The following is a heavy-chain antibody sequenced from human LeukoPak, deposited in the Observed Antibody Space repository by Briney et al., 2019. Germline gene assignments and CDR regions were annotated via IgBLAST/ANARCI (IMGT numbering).Heavy chain of an antibody. V-gene: IGHV4-59*08. D-gene: IGHD6-13*01. CDR3: ARRRSIAAASDY. CDR1: GGSISSYY. CDR2: IYYTGTT. J-gene: IGHJ4*02. Sequence: SETLSLTCTVSGGSISSYYWSWIRQPPGKGLEWVGVIYYTGTTNYSPSLKSRVTISVDTSKNQFSLNLSSGTAADTAVYYCARRRSIAAASDYWGQGTLVTVSS.